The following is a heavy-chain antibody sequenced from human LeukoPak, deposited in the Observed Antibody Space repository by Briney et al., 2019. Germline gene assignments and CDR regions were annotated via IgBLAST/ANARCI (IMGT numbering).Heavy chain of an antibody. CDR1: GGSFSGYY. Sequence: SETLSLTCAVYGGSFSGYYWSWIRRPPGKGLEWIGEINHSGSTNYNPSLKSRVTISVDTSKNQFSLKLSSVTAADTAVYYCARLRGATVAHNWFDPWGQGTLVTVSS. CDR2: INHSGST. CDR3: ARLRGATVAHNWFDP. D-gene: IGHD6-19*01. V-gene: IGHV4-34*01. J-gene: IGHJ5*02.